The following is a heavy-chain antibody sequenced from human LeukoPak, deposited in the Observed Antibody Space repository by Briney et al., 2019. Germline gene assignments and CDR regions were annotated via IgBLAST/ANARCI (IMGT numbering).Heavy chain of an antibody. J-gene: IGHJ3*02. CDR2: INAGNGNT. CDR1: GYTFTSYA. D-gene: IGHD1-26*01. Sequence: ASVKVSCKASGYTFTSYAMHWARQAPGQRLEWMGWINAGNGNTKYSQKFQGRVTTTRDTSASTAYMELSSLRSEDTAVYYCATGGSYYFRAFDIWGQGTMVTVSS. CDR3: ATGGSYYFRAFDI. V-gene: IGHV1-3*01.